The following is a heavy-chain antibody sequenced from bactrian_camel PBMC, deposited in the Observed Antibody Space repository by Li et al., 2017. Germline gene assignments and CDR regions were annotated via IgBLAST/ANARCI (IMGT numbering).Heavy chain of an antibody. CDR2: IRRSGGET. V-gene: IGHV3-3*01. J-gene: IGHJ4*01. CDR3: ASAERYYGLDTVTDRVFDY. CDR1: GYISSRAC. D-gene: IGHD1*01. Sequence: HVQLVEPGGGSVQAGGSLRLSCSASGYISSRACMGWFRQAPGKEREGVAAIRRSGGETWYAGSVKGRFTISKHRDGNTLTLEMNNLKPEDTAMYYCASAERYYGLDTVTDRVFDYWGQGTQVTVS.